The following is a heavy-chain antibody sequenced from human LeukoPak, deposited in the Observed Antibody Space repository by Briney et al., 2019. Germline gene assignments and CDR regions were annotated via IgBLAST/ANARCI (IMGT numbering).Heavy chain of an antibody. D-gene: IGHD6-19*01. CDR1: GFTFSSYW. CDR2: IKQDGSEK. J-gene: IGHJ4*02. V-gene: IGHV3-7*01. CDR3: AKDSGGSGWYVDS. Sequence: PGGSLRLSCAASGFTFSSYWMSWVRQAPGKGLEWVANIKQDGSEKYYVDSVKGRFTISRDNSKSTLYLQMNSLRGEDTAVYYCAKDSGGSGWYVDSWGQGTLVTVSS.